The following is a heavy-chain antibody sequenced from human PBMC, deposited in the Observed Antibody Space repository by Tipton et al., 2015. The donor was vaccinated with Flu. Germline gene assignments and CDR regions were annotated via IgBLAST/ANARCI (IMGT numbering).Heavy chain of an antibody. J-gene: IGHJ4*02. CDR2: ISSSGSTI. Sequence: SLRLSCAASGFTFSDYYMSWIRQAPGKGLEWVSYISSSGSTIYYADSVKGRFTISRDNAKNSLYLQMNSLRAEDTAVYYCARLTWIQLWLQEDYFDYWGQGTLVPVSS. CDR1: GFTFSDYY. D-gene: IGHD5-18*01. V-gene: IGHV3-11*01. CDR3: ARLTWIQLWLQEDYFDY.